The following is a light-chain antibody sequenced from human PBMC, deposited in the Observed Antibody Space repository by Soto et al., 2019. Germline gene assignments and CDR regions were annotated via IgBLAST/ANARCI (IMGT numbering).Light chain of an antibody. CDR3: MQALQTPT. CDR2: LGS. V-gene: IGKV2-28*01. J-gene: IGKJ3*01. CDR1: QSLLYSNGYNY. Sequence: DIVMTQSPLSLPVTPGEPASISCRSSQSLLYSNGYNYLGWYLQKPGQSPQLLIYLGSNRASGVSDRFSGSGSGTDFTLKISRVEAEDVGVYYCMQALQTPTFGPGTKVEIK.